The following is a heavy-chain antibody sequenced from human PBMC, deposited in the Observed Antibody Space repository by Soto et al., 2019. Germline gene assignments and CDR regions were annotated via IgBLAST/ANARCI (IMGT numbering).Heavy chain of an antibody. Sequence: PSETLSLTCAVYGGSFSGYYWSWIRQPPGKGLEWIGEINHSGSTNYNPSLKSRVTISVDTSKNQFSLKLSSVTAADTAVYYCARRSRFVVVPAAIRDYYYMDVWGKGTTVTVS. CDR1: GGSFSGYY. CDR3: ARRSRFVVVPAAIRDYYYMDV. V-gene: IGHV4-34*01. J-gene: IGHJ6*03. D-gene: IGHD2-2*01. CDR2: INHSGST.